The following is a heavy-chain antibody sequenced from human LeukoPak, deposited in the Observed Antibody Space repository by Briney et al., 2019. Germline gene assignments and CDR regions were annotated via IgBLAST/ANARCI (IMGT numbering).Heavy chain of an antibody. CDR1: GGSISSYY. Sequence: SETLSLTCTVSGGSISSYYWSWIRQPPGKGLEWIGYIYYSGSTNYNPSLKSRVTISVDTSKYQFSLKLSSVTAADTAVYYCARVKAVAGKGWFDPWGQGTLVTVSS. CDR2: IYYSGST. D-gene: IGHD6-19*01. J-gene: IGHJ5*02. V-gene: IGHV4-59*01. CDR3: ARVKAVAGKGWFDP.